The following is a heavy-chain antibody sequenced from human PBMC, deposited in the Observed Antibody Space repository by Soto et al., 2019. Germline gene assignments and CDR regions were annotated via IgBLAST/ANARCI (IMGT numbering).Heavy chain of an antibody. Sequence: XGSLRLSCAASGFTFSSYSMNWVRQAPGKGLGWVSSISSSSSYIYYADSVKGRFTISRDNAKNSLYLEMNSLRAEDTAVYYCARESEDLTSNFDYWGQGTLVTVSS. V-gene: IGHV3-21*06. CDR2: ISSSSSYI. J-gene: IGHJ4*02. CDR3: ARESEDLTSNFDY. CDR1: GFTFSSYS.